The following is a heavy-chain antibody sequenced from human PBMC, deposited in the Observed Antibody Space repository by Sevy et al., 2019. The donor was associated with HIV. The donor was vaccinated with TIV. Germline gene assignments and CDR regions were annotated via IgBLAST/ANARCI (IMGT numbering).Heavy chain of an antibody. CDR3: ARGHVSLTRHFDY. CDR2: IGVDGVTI. J-gene: IGHJ4*02. V-gene: IGHV3-23*01. Sequence: QLGGSLRLSCEGSGFTFRSYAMSWVRQAPGKGPEWVSIIGVDGVTIYYADSVKGRFTISRDNSKNTLYLQMNSLRAEDTAVYYCARGHVSLTRHFDYWGQGTLVTVSS. CDR1: GFTFRSYA. D-gene: IGHD4-17*01.